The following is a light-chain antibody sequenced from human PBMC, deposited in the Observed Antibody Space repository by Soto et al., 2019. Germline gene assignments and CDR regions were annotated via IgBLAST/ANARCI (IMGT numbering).Light chain of an antibody. V-gene: IGKV1-5*03. CDR1: QSISSW. CDR3: QQYNSYPLT. CDR2: KAS. Sequence: DIQMTQSPSTLSASVGDRVTITCRASQSISSWLAWYQQKPGKAPKLLIYKASSLESGVPSRFSGSGSGIEFTLTISSLQPDDFAAYYCQQYNSYPLTFGGGTKVEIK. J-gene: IGKJ4*01.